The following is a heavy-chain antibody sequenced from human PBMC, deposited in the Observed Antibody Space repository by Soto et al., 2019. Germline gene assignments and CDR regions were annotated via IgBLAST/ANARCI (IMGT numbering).Heavy chain of an antibody. V-gene: IGHV1-69*13. CDR1: GGTFSSYG. Sequence: GASVKVSCKASGGTFSSYGVSWVRKAPGQGLEWMGRIIPVFGIEHYEQKSQGRVTVTADESTSTAYMELSGLTSEDTAVYYCARGLSYYDSSGYSDAFDIWGQGTLVTVSS. D-gene: IGHD3-22*01. J-gene: IGHJ3*02. CDR2: IIPVFGIE. CDR3: ARGLSYYDSSGYSDAFDI.